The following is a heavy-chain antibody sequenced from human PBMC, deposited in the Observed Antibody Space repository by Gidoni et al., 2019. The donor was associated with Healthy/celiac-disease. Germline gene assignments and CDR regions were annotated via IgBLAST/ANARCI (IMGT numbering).Heavy chain of an antibody. CDR1: GFTFSSYG. Sequence: QVQLVESGGGVVQPGRSLRLSCAASGFTFSSYGMHWVRQAPGKGLAWVAVIWYDGSNKYYADSVKGRFTISRDNSKNTLYLQMNSLRAEDTAVYYCARVHYYGDAFDIWGQGTMVTVSS. V-gene: IGHV3-33*01. J-gene: IGHJ3*02. CDR3: ARVHYYGDAFDI. D-gene: IGHD3-10*01. CDR2: IWYDGSNK.